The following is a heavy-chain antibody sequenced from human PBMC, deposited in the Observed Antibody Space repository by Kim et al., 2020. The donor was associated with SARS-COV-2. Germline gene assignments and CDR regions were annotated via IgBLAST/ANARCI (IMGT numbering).Heavy chain of an antibody. CDR2: ISGSGGST. CDR3: AKLGDNYYGSGSYYNPGFDY. V-gene: IGHV3-23*01. Sequence: GGSLRLSCAASGFTFSSYAMSWVRQAPGKVLEWVSAISGSGGSTYYADSVKGRFTISRDNSKNTLYLQMNSLRAEDTAVYYCAKLGDNYYGSGSYYNPGFDYWGQGTLVTVSS. J-gene: IGHJ4*02. D-gene: IGHD3-10*01. CDR1: GFTFSSYA.